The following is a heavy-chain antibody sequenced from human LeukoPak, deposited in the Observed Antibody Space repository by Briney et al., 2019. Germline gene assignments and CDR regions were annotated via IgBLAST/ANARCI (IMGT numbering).Heavy chain of an antibody. CDR2: ITGSGDDA. J-gene: IGHJ1*01. CDR1: GFTFSNYG. D-gene: IGHD1-26*01. CDR3: AKESRGSSPEF. V-gene: IGHV3-23*01. Sequence: GGSLRLSCAASGFTFSNYGMSWLRQAPGKGLEWVSAITGSGDDAYYADSVHGRFTMSRDNSKSTLYLQMSSLRVEDTAVYYCAKESRGSSPEFWGQGTLVTVSS.